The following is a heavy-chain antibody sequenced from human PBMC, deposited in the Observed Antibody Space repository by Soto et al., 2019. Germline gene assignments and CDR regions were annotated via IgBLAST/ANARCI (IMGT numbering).Heavy chain of an antibody. D-gene: IGHD5-12*01. V-gene: IGHV4-31*03. Sequence: NPSETLSLTCTVSGGSISSGGYYWSWIRQHPGKGLEWIGYIYYSGSTYYNPSLKSRVTISVDTSKNQFSLKPSSVTAADTAVYYCARALKDGYNLYNWFDPWGQGTLVTVSS. J-gene: IGHJ5*02. CDR2: IYYSGST. CDR3: ARALKDGYNLYNWFDP. CDR1: GGSISSGGYY.